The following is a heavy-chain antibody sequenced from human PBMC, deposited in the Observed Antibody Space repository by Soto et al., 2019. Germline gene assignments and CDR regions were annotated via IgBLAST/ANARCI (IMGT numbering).Heavy chain of an antibody. Sequence: QVQLQESGPGLVKPSGTLSLTCVVSGGSISGRNWWSWVRQAPGKGLEWIGEVFHSGDTNYTPSLRSRVTISVDKSKNQFSLKLNSVTAADTAVYYCARLIYDSRLNYFYFDFWGQGALVTVSS. CDR2: VFHSGDT. D-gene: IGHD3-22*01. J-gene: IGHJ4*02. V-gene: IGHV4-4*02. CDR3: ARLIYDSRLNYFYFDF. CDR1: GGSISGRNW.